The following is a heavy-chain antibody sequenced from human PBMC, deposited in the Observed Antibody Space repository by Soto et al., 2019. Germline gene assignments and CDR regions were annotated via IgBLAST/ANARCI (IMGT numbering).Heavy chain of an antibody. J-gene: IGHJ5*02. V-gene: IGHV1-2*02. CDR2: INPNSGGT. D-gene: IGHD6-6*01. CDR3: ARERETISIADHPPSNWFDP. Sequence: XSVKVSCNASGYSFTGYYMHWVRQAPGQGLEWMGWINPNSGGTNYAQKFQGRVTMTRDTSISTAYMELSRLRSDDTAVYYCARERETISIADHPPSNWFDPWGQGTLVTVSS. CDR1: GYSFTGYY.